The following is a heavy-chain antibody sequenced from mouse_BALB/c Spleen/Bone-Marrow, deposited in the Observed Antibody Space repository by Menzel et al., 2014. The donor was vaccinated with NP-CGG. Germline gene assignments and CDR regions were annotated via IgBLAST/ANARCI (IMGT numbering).Heavy chain of an antibody. CDR3: ARHAYYDQTEVSFVY. CDR2: ISGGGSYT. CDR1: GFTFNSYG. V-gene: IGHV5-9-2*01. J-gene: IGHJ3*01. Sequence: EVKLMESGGGLGKSGGSLKLSCAASGFTFNSYGMSWGRQTPEKRLEWVATISGGGSYTFYPDSVKGRFTISRDNAKNNLYLQLSSLRSEDTALYYCARHAYYDQTEVSFVYGGQGTLVTVSA. D-gene: IGHD2-4*01.